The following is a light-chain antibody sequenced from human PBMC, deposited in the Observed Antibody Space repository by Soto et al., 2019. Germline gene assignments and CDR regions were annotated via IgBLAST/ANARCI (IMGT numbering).Light chain of an antibody. CDR3: TSKTSRSYVV. CDR1: SSDVGGYNY. CDR2: EVA. Sequence: QSVLTQPASVSGSPGQSITISCSGTSSDVGGYNYVSWYQQHPGKAPKLMIYEVANRPSGVSDRFSGSKSGNTASLTISRLQAEDEADYYCTSKTSRSYVVFGGGTKLTVL. J-gene: IGLJ2*01. V-gene: IGLV2-14*01.